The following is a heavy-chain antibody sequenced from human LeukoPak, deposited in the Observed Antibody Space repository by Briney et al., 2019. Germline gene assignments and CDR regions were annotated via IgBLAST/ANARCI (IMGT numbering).Heavy chain of an antibody. V-gene: IGHV3-23*01. Sequence: GGSLRLSCTGSGFTFSSYAMTWVRQAPGKGLEWVSTISGSGDARYYADSVKGRFTISRDNPINTLYLQMSSLRAEGTALYYCAKERFRALDPWGQGTLVSVAS. CDR1: GFTFSSYA. J-gene: IGHJ5*02. CDR2: ISGSGDAR. D-gene: IGHD3-3*01. CDR3: AKERFRALDP.